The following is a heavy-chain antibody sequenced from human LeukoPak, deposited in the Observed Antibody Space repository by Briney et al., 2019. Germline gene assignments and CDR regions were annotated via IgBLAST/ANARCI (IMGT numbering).Heavy chain of an antibody. Sequence: PGGSLRLSCAASGFTFNSYNMNWVRQAPGKGLEWVSYISSSSNPTYYADSVKGRFTISRDNAKNSLYLQMNSLRAEDTAVYYCARANFGELFDPYYFDYWGQGALVTVSS. CDR2: ISSSSNPT. CDR3: ARANFGELFDPYYFDY. J-gene: IGHJ4*02. V-gene: IGHV3-48*01. CDR1: GFTFNSYN. D-gene: IGHD3-10*01.